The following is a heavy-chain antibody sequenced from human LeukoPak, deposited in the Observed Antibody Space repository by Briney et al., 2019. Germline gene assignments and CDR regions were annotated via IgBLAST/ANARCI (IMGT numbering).Heavy chain of an antibody. CDR2: ISSSSSYI. CDR3: ARARYCSSTSCRDARYYYMDV. CDR1: GFTFSSYS. D-gene: IGHD2-2*01. V-gene: IGHV3-21*01. Sequence: GGSLRLSCAASGFTFSSYSMNWVRQAPGKGLERVSSISSSSSYIYYADSVKGRFTIIRDNAKNSLYLQMNSLRAEDTAVYYCARARYCSSTSCRDARYYYMDVWGKGTTVTVSS. J-gene: IGHJ6*03.